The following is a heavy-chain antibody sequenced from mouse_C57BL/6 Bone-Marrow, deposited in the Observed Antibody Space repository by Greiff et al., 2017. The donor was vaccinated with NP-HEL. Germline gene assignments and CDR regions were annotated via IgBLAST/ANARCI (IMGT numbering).Heavy chain of an antibody. CDR2: ISYDGSN. CDR3: ARDRDDGYYGDYFDY. Sequence: EVKLMESGPGLVKPSQSLSLTCSVTGYSITSGYYWNWIRQFPGNKLEWMGYISYDGSNNYNPSLKNRISITRDTSKNQFFLKLNSVTTEDTATYYCARDRDDGYYGDYFDYWGQGTTLTVSS. CDR1: GYSITSGYY. V-gene: IGHV3-6*01. J-gene: IGHJ2*01. D-gene: IGHD2-3*01.